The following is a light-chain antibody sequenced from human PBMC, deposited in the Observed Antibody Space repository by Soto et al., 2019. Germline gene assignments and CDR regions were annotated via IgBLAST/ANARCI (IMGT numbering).Light chain of an antibody. J-gene: IGKJ2*01. CDR1: QSISSNY. CDR2: GAS. V-gene: IGKV3-20*01. Sequence: VLTQSPGTLSLSPGERATISCRASQSISSNYLAWYQHKPGQAPRLLIYGASSRATGIPHRFSGSGCGTDFTLTISRLEPEECGVFYCQQYGNAPPYTFGQGTRLEIK. CDR3: QQYGNAPPYT.